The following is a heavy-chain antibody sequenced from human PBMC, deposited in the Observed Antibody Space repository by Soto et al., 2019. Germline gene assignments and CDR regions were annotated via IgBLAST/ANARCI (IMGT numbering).Heavy chain of an antibody. CDR1: GGSFSGYY. Sequence: SETLSLTCAVYGGSFSGYYWSWIRQPPGKGLEWIGEINHSGSTNYNPSLKSRVTISVDTSKNQFSLKLSSVTAADTAVYYCARDRIAAAGIDYWGQGTLVTVSS. CDR2: INHSGST. CDR3: ARDRIAAAGIDY. J-gene: IGHJ4*02. D-gene: IGHD6-13*01. V-gene: IGHV4-34*01.